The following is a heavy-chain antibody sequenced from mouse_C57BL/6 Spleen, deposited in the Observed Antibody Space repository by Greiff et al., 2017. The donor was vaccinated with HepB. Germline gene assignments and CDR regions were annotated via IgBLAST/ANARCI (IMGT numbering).Heavy chain of an antibody. CDR2: IYPGDGDT. Sequence: QVQLQQSGPELVKPGASVKISCKASGYAFSSSWMNWVKQRPGKGLEWIGRIYPGDGDTNYNGKFKGKATLTADKSSSTAYMQLSSLTSEDSAVYCCAHRGLLRYYAMDYWGQGTSVTVSS. CDR3: AHRGLLRYYAMDY. V-gene: IGHV1-82*01. D-gene: IGHD1-1*01. J-gene: IGHJ4*01. CDR1: GYAFSSSW.